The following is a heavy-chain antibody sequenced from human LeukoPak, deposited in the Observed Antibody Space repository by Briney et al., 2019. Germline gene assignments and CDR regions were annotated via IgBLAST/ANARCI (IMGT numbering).Heavy chain of an antibody. D-gene: IGHD3-3*01. Sequence: ASVKVSCKASGYTFTSYAMNWVRQAPGQGLEWMGWINTNTGNPTYAQGFTGRFVFSLDTPVSTAYLQISSLKAEDTAVYYCARESLRFLEWSTWYYYYGMDVWGQGTTVTVSS. CDR1: GYTFTSYA. J-gene: IGHJ6*02. V-gene: IGHV7-4-1*02. CDR2: INTNTGNP. CDR3: ARESLRFLEWSTWYYYYGMDV.